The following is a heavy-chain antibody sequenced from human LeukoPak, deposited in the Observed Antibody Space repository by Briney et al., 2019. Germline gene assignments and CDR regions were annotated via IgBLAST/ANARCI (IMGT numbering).Heavy chain of an antibody. J-gene: IGHJ6*03. CDR3: ARVPAPYYDFWSGPYYYYYMDV. V-gene: IGHV4-39*07. CDR2: IYYSGST. D-gene: IGHD3-3*01. Sequence: SETLSLACTVSGGSISSSSYYWGWIRQPPGEGLEWIGSIYYSGSTYYNPSLKSRVTISVDTSKNQFSLKLSSVTAADTAVYYCARVPAPYYDFWSGPYYYYYMDVWGKGTTVTVSS. CDR1: GGSISSSSYY.